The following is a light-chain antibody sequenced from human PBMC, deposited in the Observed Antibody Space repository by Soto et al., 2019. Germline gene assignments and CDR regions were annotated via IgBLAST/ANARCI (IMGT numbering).Light chain of an antibody. CDR3: QHYDNSPPSGT. Sequence: EIVLTQTPGIVSLSPGERATLSCRASQSVSSDYLVWYQQKPGQAPRLLIYGASRRATGIPDRFSGSGSGTDFILTISRLEPEDFAVYYCQHYDNSPPSGTFGPGTKVDIK. CDR2: GAS. V-gene: IGKV3-20*01. CDR1: QSVSSDY. J-gene: IGKJ3*01.